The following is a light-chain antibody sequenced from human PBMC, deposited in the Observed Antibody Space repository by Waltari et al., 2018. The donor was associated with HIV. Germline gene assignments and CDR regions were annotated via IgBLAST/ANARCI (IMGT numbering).Light chain of an antibody. CDR2: GAS. CDR3: HQYGSSPRT. Sequence: EIVLTQSPGTLSLSPGESATLSCRASQSVSSSYLAWYQQKPGQAPRLLIYGASSRATGIPDRFSGSGSGTDFTLTISRLEPEDFAVYYCHQYGSSPRTFGQGTKLEIK. CDR1: QSVSSSY. J-gene: IGKJ2*02. V-gene: IGKV3-20*01.